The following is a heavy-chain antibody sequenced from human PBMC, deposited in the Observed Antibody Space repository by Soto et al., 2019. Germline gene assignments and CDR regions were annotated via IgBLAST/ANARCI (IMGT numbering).Heavy chain of an antibody. CDR2: TYFRSKWYN. Sequence: SQTLSPTCAISGDSVSSNTASWNWIRQSPSRGLEWLGRTYFRSKWYNDYAVSVKSRIIINPDTSNNQFSLQLNSVTPEDTAVYFCAKGDNLGPKTGYAFDPWGQGSMVTV. V-gene: IGHV6-1*01. J-gene: IGHJ5*02. CDR3: AKGDNLGPKTGYAFDP. CDR1: GDSVSSNTAS. D-gene: IGHD5-12*01.